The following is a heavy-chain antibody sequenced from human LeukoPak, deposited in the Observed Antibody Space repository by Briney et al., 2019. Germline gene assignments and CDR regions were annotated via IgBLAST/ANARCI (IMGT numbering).Heavy chain of an antibody. CDR3: ARDTVGVTDY. Sequence: PGGSLRLSCAASGFTFSSYSMNWVRQAPGKGLEWVANIKPDGSEKYYVDSVKGRFTISRDNAKNSLSLQMNSLRAEDTALYYCARDTVGVTDYWGQGTLVTVSS. CDR1: GFTFSSYS. J-gene: IGHJ4*02. V-gene: IGHV3-7*01. D-gene: IGHD1-26*01. CDR2: IKPDGSEK.